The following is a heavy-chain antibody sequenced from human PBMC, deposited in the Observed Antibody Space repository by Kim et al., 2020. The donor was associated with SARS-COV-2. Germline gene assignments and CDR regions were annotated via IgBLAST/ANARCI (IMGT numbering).Heavy chain of an antibody. D-gene: IGHD5-12*01. CDR3: AKDPLRGYSGYSFDY. Sequence: DSVKGRFTISRDNSKNTLYLQMNSLRAEDTAVYYCAKDPLRGYSGYSFDYWGQGTLVTVSS. V-gene: IGHV3-30*02. J-gene: IGHJ4*02.